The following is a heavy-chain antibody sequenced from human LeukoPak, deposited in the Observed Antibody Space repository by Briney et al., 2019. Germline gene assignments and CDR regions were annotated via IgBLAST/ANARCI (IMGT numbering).Heavy chain of an antibody. V-gene: IGHV3-7*01. CDR1: GFTFNYAW. Sequence: GGSLRLSCAASGFTFNYAWMSWVRQVPGKGLEWVANIKQDGSEKYYVDSVKGRFTISRDNAKNSLYLQMNSLRAEDTAVYYCARGGDWNYGIDYWGQGTLVTVSS. J-gene: IGHJ4*02. CDR2: IKQDGSEK. CDR3: ARGGDWNYGIDY. D-gene: IGHD1-7*01.